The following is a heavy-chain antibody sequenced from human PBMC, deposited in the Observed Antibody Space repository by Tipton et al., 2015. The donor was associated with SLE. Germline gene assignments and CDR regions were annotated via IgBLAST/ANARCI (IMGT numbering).Heavy chain of an antibody. CDR1: GYSFTSYW. J-gene: IGHJ3*02. Sequence: QSGAEVKKPGESLKISCKGSGYSFTSYWIGWVRQMPGKGLEWMGIIYPGDSDTRYSPSFQGQVTISADKSISTAYLQWSSLKASDTAMYYCARVIPLEWLLGAFDIWGQGTMVTVSS. CDR3: ARVIPLEWLLGAFDI. D-gene: IGHD3-3*01. CDR2: IYPGDSDT. V-gene: IGHV5-51*03.